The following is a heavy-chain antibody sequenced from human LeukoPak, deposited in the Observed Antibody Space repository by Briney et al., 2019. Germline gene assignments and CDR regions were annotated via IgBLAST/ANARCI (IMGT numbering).Heavy chain of an antibody. CDR1: GFAFSTYG. J-gene: IGHJ3*02. V-gene: IGHV3-30*19. CDR2: ISFDGSVK. CDR3: AKAIPVGATFAFDI. D-gene: IGHD1-26*01. Sequence: SGRSLRLSCAASGFAFSTYGMHWVRQAPGEGLEWVAVISFDGSVKYYADSVKGRFTISRDNSQNTLYLQMNSLRAEDTALYYCAKAIPVGATFAFDIWGQGTMVTVSS.